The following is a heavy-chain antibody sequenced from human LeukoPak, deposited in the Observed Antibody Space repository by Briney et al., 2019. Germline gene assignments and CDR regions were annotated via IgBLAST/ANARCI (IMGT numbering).Heavy chain of an antibody. Sequence: GGSLRLSCAASGFTFSSYAVSWVRQAPGRGLEWVSAISDNGYGTYFADSVKGRFTISRDNSKNTLYLQMNSLRAEDTAVYYCATDGDGYPFHYWGQGTLVTVSS. CDR2: ISDNGYGT. V-gene: IGHV3-23*01. D-gene: IGHD5-24*01. J-gene: IGHJ4*02. CDR3: ATDGDGYPFHY. CDR1: GFTFSSYA.